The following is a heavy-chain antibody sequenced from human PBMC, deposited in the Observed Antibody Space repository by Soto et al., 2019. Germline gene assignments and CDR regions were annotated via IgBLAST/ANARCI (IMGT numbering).Heavy chain of an antibody. CDR2: VYHTGTT. D-gene: IGHD3-22*01. Sequence: PSETLSLTCVVSGGPVSGDDPYWSWIRHLPGKGLEWIANVYHTGTTYYNPSLKSRVSMSADTSQNQFSLILASVTAADTAVYYCARALVTDYNSRDYHYYFAMDVWGQGTSVTISS. V-gene: IGHV4-31*02. J-gene: IGHJ6*02. CDR3: ARALVTDYNSRDYHYYFAMDV. CDR1: GGPVSGDDPY.